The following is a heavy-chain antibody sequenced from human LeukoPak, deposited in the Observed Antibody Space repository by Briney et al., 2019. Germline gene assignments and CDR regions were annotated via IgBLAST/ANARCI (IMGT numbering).Heavy chain of an antibody. D-gene: IGHD3-22*01. Sequence: PGGSLRLACAASGFTFSSYDMHWVRHATGKGLEWVSGIVTTGDTYYPGSVKGRFTISRENAKTSLYLQMNSLSAGDTAVYYCARGLYYYDSSGYYGDTFDIWGQGTMVTVSS. J-gene: IGHJ3*02. V-gene: IGHV3-13*04. CDR3: ARGLYYYDSSGYYGDTFDI. CDR1: GFTFSSYD. CDR2: IVTTGDT.